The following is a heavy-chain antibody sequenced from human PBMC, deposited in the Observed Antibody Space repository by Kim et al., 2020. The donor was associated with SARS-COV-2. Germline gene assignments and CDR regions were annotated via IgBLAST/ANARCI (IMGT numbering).Heavy chain of an antibody. Sequence: SETLSLTCSVSGASFNRDSYYWGWICQPPRKGLEWIGTIYYTGSTFYSPSLGRRVTLSIATSGNHLSLRLGSVTAADPAPYYCVRVGGGNPVNWVFDLLG. J-gene: IGHJ3*01. CDR1: GASFNRDSYY. CDR3: VRVGGGNPVNWVFDL. V-gene: IGHV4-39*02. D-gene: IGHD2-15*01. CDR2: IYYTGST.